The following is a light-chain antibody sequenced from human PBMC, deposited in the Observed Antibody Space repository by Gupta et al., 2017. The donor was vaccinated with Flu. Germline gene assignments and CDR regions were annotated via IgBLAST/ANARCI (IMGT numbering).Light chain of an antibody. V-gene: IGKV4-1*01. CDR2: WAS. CDR3: QQYYSTPPFT. Sequence: DIVMTPSPDSLAVSLGERATINCKSSQSVLYSSNNKNYVAWYQQKPGQPPKLLIYWASTRESGVPDRFSGSGSGTDFTLTISSLQAEDVAVYYCQQYYSTPPFTFGQGTKLEIK. CDR1: QSVLYSSNNKNY. J-gene: IGKJ2*01.